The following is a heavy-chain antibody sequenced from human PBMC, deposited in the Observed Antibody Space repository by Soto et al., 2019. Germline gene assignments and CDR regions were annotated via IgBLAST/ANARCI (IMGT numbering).Heavy chain of an antibody. V-gene: IGHV1-18*01. CDR2: ISAYNGNT. D-gene: IGHD3-10*01. Sequence: GAPLKLSCDPSGYTFTSYGISWVRQAPGQGLEWMGWISAYNGNTNYAQKLQGRVTMTTDTSTSTAYMELRSLRSDDTAVYYCARVVTMVRGVPPDYWGQGTLVTVSS. CDR3: ARVVTMVRGVPPDY. J-gene: IGHJ4*02. CDR1: GYTFTSYG.